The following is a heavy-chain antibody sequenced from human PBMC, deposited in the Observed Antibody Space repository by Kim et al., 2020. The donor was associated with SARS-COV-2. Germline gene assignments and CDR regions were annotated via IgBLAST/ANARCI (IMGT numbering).Heavy chain of an antibody. D-gene: IGHD6-13*01. V-gene: IGHV3-30*04. CDR1: GFTFSDFA. CDR2: ISDDANNK. Sequence: GGSLRLSCAASGFTFSDFAFHWVRQAPGKGLEWVAVISDDANNKYDAESVKGRFTISRDNSKNTLYLQMNSLRAEDKAVYYCARGGYSSSWSIGEAFDFWGQGTIVTVSS. CDR3: ARGGYSSSWSIGEAFDF. J-gene: IGHJ3*01.